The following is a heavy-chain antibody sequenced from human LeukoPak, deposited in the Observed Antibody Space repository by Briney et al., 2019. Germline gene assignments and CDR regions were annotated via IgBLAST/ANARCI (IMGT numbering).Heavy chain of an antibody. V-gene: IGHV4-59*08. CDR3: ARAEIAAAGNWFDP. CDR2: IYYSGST. D-gene: IGHD6-13*01. Sequence: SETLSLTCTVSGGSISSYYWSWIRQPPGKGLEWIGYIYYSGSTNYNPSLKSRVTISVDTSKNQFSLKLSSVTAADTAVYYCARAEIAAAGNWFDPWGQGTLVTVSS. CDR1: GGSISSYY. J-gene: IGHJ5*02.